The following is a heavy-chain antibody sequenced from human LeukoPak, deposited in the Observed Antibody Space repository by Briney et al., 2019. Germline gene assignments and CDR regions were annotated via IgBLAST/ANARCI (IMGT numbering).Heavy chain of an antibody. Sequence: GGSLRLSCAASGFTFSSYNINWVRQAPGKGLEWVSYISSSSSTIYYADSVKGRFTISSDNAKNSLYLQMNSLRDEDTAVYYCVRGLGRWLPFDYWGRETQVTLS. V-gene: IGHV3-48*02. D-gene: IGHD3-22*01. CDR1: GFTFSSYN. CDR2: ISSSSSTI. CDR3: VRGLGRWLPFDY. J-gene: IGHJ4*02.